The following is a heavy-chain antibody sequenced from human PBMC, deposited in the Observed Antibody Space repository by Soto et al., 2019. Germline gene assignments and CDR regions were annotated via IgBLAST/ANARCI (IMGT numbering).Heavy chain of an antibody. CDR2: ISWNSGSI. CDR3: AKGPWLVSPSPLRI. J-gene: IGHJ3*02. V-gene: IGHV3-9*01. Sequence: LRLSCAASGFTFDDYAMHWVRQAPGKGLEWVSGISWNSGSIGYADSVKGRFTISRDNAKNSLYLQMNSLRAEDTALYYCAKGPWLVSPSPLRIWGQGTMVTVSS. CDR1: GFTFDDYA. D-gene: IGHD6-19*01.